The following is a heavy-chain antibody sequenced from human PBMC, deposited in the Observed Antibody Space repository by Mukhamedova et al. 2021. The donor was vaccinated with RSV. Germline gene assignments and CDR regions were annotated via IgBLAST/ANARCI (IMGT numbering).Heavy chain of an antibody. D-gene: IGHD4-17*01. CDR2: IKGDGSST. Sequence: GVSRIKGDGSSTGYADSVTGRFTISRDNAKNTLYLQMNSLRAEDTAVYYCARESVYGDYSWFDPWGQGTLVTVSS. J-gene: IGHJ5*02. CDR3: ARESVYGDYSWFDP. V-gene: IGHV3-74*01.